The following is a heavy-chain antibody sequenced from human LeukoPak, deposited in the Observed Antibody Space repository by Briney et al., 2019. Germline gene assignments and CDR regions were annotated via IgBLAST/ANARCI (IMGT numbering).Heavy chain of an antibody. Sequence: GGSLRLSCAASGFTFSTYSMNWVRKAPGKGLEWVSSITSSSSYIYYADSVKGRFTISRDNAKNSLYLQMNSLRAEDTAVYYCARDQNDILAFDIWGQGTMVTVSS. V-gene: IGHV3-21*01. D-gene: IGHD3-9*01. CDR2: ITSSSSYI. CDR3: ARDQNDILAFDI. J-gene: IGHJ3*02. CDR1: GFTFSTYS.